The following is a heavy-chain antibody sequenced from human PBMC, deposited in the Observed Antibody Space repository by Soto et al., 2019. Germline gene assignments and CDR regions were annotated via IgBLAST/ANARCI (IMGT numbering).Heavy chain of an antibody. Sequence: QVQLQQWGAGLLKPSETLSLTCAVYGGSFSGYYWTWIRQPPGTGLEWIGEINHSGSTNYNPSLNSRVTMSVDTSKNHFSLKLTSVTAADTAVYYCARDKITGLFDYWGQGTLVTVSS. J-gene: IGHJ4*02. V-gene: IGHV4-34*01. CDR2: INHSGST. CDR1: GGSFSGYY. CDR3: ARDKITGLFDY. D-gene: IGHD2-8*02.